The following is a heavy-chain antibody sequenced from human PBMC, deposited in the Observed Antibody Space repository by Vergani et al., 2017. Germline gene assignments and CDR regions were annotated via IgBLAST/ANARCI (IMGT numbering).Heavy chain of an antibody. Sequence: DVQLLQSGGDLVQPGGSLRVSCAASGFTFSSDAMSWVRQAPGKGLEWVSAINRGSTTYYADSVKGRFTISRDNSKNTVFLQMNSLRAEDTAVYYCAKEGRSGITPFVADWGQGTLVTVSS. CDR3: AKEGRSGITPFVAD. V-gene: IGHV3-23*01. D-gene: IGHD1-14*01. CDR1: GFTFSSDA. J-gene: IGHJ4*02. CDR2: INRGSTT.